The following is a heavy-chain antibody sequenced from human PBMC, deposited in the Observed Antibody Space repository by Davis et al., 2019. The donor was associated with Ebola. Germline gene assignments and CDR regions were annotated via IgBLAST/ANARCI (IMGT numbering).Heavy chain of an antibody. J-gene: IGHJ4*02. CDR3: ARDVRGITGPSEY. CDR1: GYTFISYA. D-gene: IGHD1-1*01. Sequence: ASVKVSCKASGYTFISYAMHWVRQAPGQRLEWMGWINAGNGNTKYSQKFQGRVTITRDTSASTAYMELSSLRSDDTARYYCARDVRGITGPSEYWGQGTLVTVSS. V-gene: IGHV1-3*01. CDR2: INAGNGNT.